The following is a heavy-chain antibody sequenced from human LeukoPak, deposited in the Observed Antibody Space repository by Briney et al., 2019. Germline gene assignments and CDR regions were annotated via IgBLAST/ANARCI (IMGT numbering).Heavy chain of an antibody. D-gene: IGHD6-19*01. Sequence: PGGSLRLSCAASGFSFSHYGMSWVRQAPGEGLKWDSSITRGAQSTYYADSVKGRYTISRDNSKNTVYLQMNNLRAEDTAVYFCAKDLEASYSGWYFDHWGQGTLVTVSS. J-gene: IGHJ4*02. CDR2: ITRGAQST. CDR3: AKDLEASYSGWYFDH. V-gene: IGHV3-23*01. CDR1: GFSFSHYG.